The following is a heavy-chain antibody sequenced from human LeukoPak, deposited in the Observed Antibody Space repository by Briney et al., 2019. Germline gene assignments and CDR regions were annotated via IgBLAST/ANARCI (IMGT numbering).Heavy chain of an antibody. J-gene: IGHJ6*03. CDR2: IKQDESEK. V-gene: IGHV3-7*01. D-gene: IGHD1-26*01. CDR3: ARERGEWEPLLRYQYYYMDV. CDR1: GFTFNNYW. Sequence: GGSLRLSCEASGFTFNNYWMSWFRQAPGKGLEWVANIKQDESEKNYVDSVKGRFTISRDNAKNSLYLQMNSLRAEDTAVYYCARERGEWEPLLRYQYYYMDVWGKGTTVTVSS.